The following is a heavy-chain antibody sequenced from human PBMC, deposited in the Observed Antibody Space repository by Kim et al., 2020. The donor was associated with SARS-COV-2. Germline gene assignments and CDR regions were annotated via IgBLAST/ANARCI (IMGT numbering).Heavy chain of an antibody. V-gene: IGHV1-46*01. J-gene: IGHJ5*02. CDR2: INPSGGST. CDR3: ARDGITMVRGVILKSVWFDT. D-gene: IGHD3-10*01. Sequence: ASVKVSCKASGYTFTSYYMHWVRQAPGQGLEWMGIINPSGGSTSYAQKFQGRVTMTRDTSTSTVYMELSSLRSEDTAVYYCARDGITMVRGVILKSVWFDTWGQGTLVTVSS. CDR1: GYTFTSYY.